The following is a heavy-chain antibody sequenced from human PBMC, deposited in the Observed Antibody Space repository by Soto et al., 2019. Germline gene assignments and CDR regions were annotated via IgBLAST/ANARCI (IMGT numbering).Heavy chain of an antibody. CDR1: GFTFSDSY. CDR3: ARVSWREKYGMDV. CDR2: ITFSGNTV. Sequence: GGSLRLSCAASGFTFSDSYMGWIRQAPGKGLEWISYITFSGNTVYYADSLKGRFTISRDNAKNSLYLQMNRLRAEDTAVYYCARVSWREKYGMDVWGQGTTVTVAS. J-gene: IGHJ6*02. V-gene: IGHV3-11*01.